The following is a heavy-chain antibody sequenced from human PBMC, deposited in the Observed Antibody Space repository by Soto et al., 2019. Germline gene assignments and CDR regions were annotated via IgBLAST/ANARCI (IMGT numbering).Heavy chain of an antibody. D-gene: IGHD4-17*01. Sequence: QITLKESVPTLVKPTQTLTLTCTFSGFSLTTSGVGVGWIRQPPGKALEGLALIYWDDDKRYTPSLKSRLTITKDTSKTQVVLTMTNIDPADTATYFCANRTSTVTSWLDPWYQGTLVNVSS. CDR2: IYWDDDK. J-gene: IGHJ5*02. V-gene: IGHV2-5*02. CDR3: ANRTSTVTSWLDP. CDR1: GFSLTTSGVG.